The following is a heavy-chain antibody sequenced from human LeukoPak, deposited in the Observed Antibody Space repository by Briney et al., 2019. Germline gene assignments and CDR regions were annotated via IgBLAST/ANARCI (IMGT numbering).Heavy chain of an antibody. CDR3: ARDRPDAFDI. CDR2: ISDSGGST. J-gene: IGHJ3*02. V-gene: IGHV3-23*01. CDR1: GFKFSSYA. Sequence: GGSLRLSCAASGFKFSSYAMSWVRQAPGKGLEWVSAISDSGGSTYYADSVKGRFTISRDNSKNTVYLQMNSLRAEDTAVYYCARDRPDAFDIWGQGTMVTVSS.